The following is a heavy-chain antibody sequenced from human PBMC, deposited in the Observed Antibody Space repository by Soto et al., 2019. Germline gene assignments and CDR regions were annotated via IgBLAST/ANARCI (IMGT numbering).Heavy chain of an antibody. CDR2: IIPMFRTA. Sequence: QVQLVQSGPEVKKPGSSVKVSCKASGGTFSMYAISWVRQAPGQGLEWMGGIIPMFRTANYAQKFQGRVMITADESTSTAHMELSSLRTEDTAVYYCARISDHNSGRLMDVWGQGPTVTVSS. V-gene: IGHV1-69*01. CDR1: GGTFSMYA. J-gene: IGHJ6*02. CDR3: ARISDHNSGRLMDV. D-gene: IGHD1-1*01.